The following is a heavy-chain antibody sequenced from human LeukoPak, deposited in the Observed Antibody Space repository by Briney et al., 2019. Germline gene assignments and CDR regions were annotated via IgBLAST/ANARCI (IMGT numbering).Heavy chain of an antibody. CDR2: INPNNGGT. Sequence: ASVKVSCKASGGTFSNYAISWVRQAPGQGLEWMGWINPNNGGTNYAQKFQGRVTMTRDTSISTAYMELSRLRSDDTAVYYCARDGGEVTRDAFDIWGQGTMVTVSS. CDR1: GGTFSNYA. V-gene: IGHV1-2*02. D-gene: IGHD3-16*01. CDR3: ARDGGEVTRDAFDI. J-gene: IGHJ3*02.